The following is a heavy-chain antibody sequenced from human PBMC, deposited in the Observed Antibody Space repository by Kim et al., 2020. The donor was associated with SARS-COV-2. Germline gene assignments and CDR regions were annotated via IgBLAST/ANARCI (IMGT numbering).Heavy chain of an antibody. CDR3: ARDQSNPYYDSSGLGH. CDR1: GYTFTSYA. Sequence: ASVKVSCKASGYTFTSYAMNWVRQAPGQGLEWMGWINTNTGNPTYAQGFTGRFVFSLDTSVSTAYLQISSLKAEDTAVYYCARDQSNPYYDSSGLGHWGQGTLVTVSS. J-gene: IGHJ4*02. D-gene: IGHD3-22*01. V-gene: IGHV7-4-1*02. CDR2: INTNTGNP.